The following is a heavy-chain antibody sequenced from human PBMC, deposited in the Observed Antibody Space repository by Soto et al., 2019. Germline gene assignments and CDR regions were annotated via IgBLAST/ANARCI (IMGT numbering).Heavy chain of an antibody. CDR3: AKVARRGYSGYDLDYFDY. CDR1: GFTFSSYA. V-gene: IGHV3-23*01. CDR2: ISGSGGST. Sequence: EVQLLESGGGLVQPGGSLRLSCAASGFTFSSYAMSWVRQAPGKGLEWVSAISGSGGSTYHADSVKGRFTISRDNSKNTLYLQMNSLRAEDTAVYYCAKVARRGYSGYDLDYFDYWGQGTLVTVSS. J-gene: IGHJ4*02. D-gene: IGHD5-12*01.